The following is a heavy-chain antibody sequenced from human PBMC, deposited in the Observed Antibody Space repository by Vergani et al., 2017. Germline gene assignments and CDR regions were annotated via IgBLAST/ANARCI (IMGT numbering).Heavy chain of an antibody. CDR1: GFTFDDYA. CDR2: IGWNSGSI. J-gene: IGHJ6*03. V-gene: IGHV3-9*01. Sequence: EVQLVESGGGLVQPGRSLRLSCAASGFTFDDYAMHWVRQAPGKGLEWVSGIGWNSGSIGYADSVKGRFTISRDNAKNSLYLQMNSLRAEDTAVYYCAREYYDFWSGYGYYYYYMDVWGKGTTVTVSS. CDR3: AREYYDFWSGYGYYYYYMDV. D-gene: IGHD3-3*01.